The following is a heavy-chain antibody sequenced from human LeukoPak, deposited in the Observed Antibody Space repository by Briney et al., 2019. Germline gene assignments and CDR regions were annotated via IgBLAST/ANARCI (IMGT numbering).Heavy chain of an antibody. D-gene: IGHD3-22*01. V-gene: IGHV4-30-2*01. CDR3: ARAPYYYDSSGYHDAFDI. CDR1: GGSISSSSYY. J-gene: IGHJ3*02. Sequence: SETLSLTCTVSGGSISSSSYYWGWIRQPPGKGLEWIGYIYHSGSTYYNPSLKSRVTISVDRSKNQFSLKLSSVTAADTAVYYCARAPYYYDSSGYHDAFDIWGQGTMVTVSS. CDR2: IYHSGST.